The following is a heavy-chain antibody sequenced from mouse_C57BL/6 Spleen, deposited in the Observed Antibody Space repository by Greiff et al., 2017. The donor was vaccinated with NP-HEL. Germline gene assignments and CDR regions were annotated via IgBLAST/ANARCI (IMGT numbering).Heavy chain of an antibody. V-gene: IGHV14-3*01. J-gene: IGHJ1*03. Sequence: EVQLQESVAELVRPGASVKLSCTASGFNIKTTYMHWVKQRPEQGLEWIGRIDPANGNTKYVPKCQGKATITADTSSNTAYLQLSSLTSEDTAIYYCARSPISGYFDVWGTGTTVTVSS. CDR2: IDPANGNT. CDR1: GFNIKTTY. CDR3: ARSPISGYFDV.